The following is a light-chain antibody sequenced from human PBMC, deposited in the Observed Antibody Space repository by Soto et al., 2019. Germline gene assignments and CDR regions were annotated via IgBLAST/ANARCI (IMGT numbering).Light chain of an antibody. CDR2: GSS. CDR1: QSIGSTY. CDR3: QQYAYSPMYSPMYT. V-gene: IGKV3-20*01. Sequence: EIVLTQSPGTLSLSPGESATLSCRASQSIGSTYVAWYQHKPGQTPRLLIVGSSTRATGIPDRFSGSGSGTDFTLTISRLEPEDFAVYYCQQYAYSPMYSPMYTFGQGTKVDIK. J-gene: IGKJ2*01.